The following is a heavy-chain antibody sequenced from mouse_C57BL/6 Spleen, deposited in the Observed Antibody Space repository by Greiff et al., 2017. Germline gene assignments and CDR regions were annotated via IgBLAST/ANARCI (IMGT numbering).Heavy chain of an antibody. CDR1: GYTFTSYT. CDR3: ARSNDGYSY. J-gene: IGHJ2*01. Sequence: QVQLQQSGAELARPGASVKMSCKASGYTFTSYTMNWVKQRPGQGLEWIGYINPSSGYTKYNQKFKDKATLTADKSSSTAYMQLSSLTSEDSAVYYCARSNDGYSYWGQGTTLTVSS. CDR2: INPSSGYT. V-gene: IGHV1-4*01. D-gene: IGHD2-3*01.